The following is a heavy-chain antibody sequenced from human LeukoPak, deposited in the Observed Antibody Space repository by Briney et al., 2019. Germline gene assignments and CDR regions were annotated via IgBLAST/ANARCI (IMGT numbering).Heavy chain of an antibody. CDR1: GYTFTSYY. CDR3: ARGGWLGDYYYYYMDV. V-gene: IGHV1-46*01. Sequence: ASVKVSCKASGYTFTSYYMHWVRQAPGQGLEWMGIINPSGGSTSYAQKFQGRVTMTRDTSTSTVYMELSSLRSEDTAVYYCARGGWLGDYYYYYMDVWGKGTTVTISS. D-gene: IGHD6-19*01. J-gene: IGHJ6*03. CDR2: INPSGGST.